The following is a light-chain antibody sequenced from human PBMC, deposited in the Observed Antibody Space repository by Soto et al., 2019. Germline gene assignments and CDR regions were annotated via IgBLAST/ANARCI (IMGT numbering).Light chain of an antibody. CDR1: SSNIGRNP. CDR3: SSYTSSYYV. J-gene: IGLJ1*01. V-gene: IGLV1-44*01. CDR2: EVS. Sequence: QSVLTQPPSASRTPGQRVTISCSGSSSNIGRNPVYWYQQVPGTAPKLMIYEVSNRPSGVSNRFSGSKSGNTASLTISGLQAEDEADYYCSSYTSSYYVFGTGTKVTVL.